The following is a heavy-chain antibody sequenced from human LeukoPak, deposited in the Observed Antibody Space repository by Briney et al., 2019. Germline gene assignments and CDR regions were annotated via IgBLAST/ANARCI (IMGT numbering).Heavy chain of an antibody. CDR2: IYHTGSP. CDR1: GGSISSSNW. Sequence: SETLSLTCAVPGGSISSSNWWSWLRQPPGERLEWIGEIYHTGSPNYNPSLKSRVTISVDRSKNHFYLKLTSVTAADTAMYYCARDPHSGSDSADYWGQGTLVTVSS. J-gene: IGHJ4*02. V-gene: IGHV4-4*02. D-gene: IGHD5-12*01. CDR3: ARDPHSGSDSADY.